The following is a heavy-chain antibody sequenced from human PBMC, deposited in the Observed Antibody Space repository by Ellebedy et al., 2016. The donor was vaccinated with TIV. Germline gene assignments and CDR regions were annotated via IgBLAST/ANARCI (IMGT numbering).Heavy chain of an antibody. Sequence: MPSETLSLTCAVYGGSFSGYYWHWIRQPPGKGMEWIGGIYHAGNTYYNPSLKSRLTISVDTSKNQFSLKLTSVTAADTAVYYCARVEYYYYMDVWGKGTTVTVSS. CDR3: ARVEYYYYMDV. V-gene: IGHV4-34*01. CDR2: IYHAGNT. CDR1: GGSFSGYY. D-gene: IGHD3-3*01. J-gene: IGHJ6*03.